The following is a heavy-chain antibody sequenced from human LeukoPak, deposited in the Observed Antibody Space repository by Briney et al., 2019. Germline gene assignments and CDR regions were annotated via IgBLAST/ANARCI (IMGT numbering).Heavy chain of an antibody. CDR2: IYHSGST. CDR1: GGSISSSNW. V-gene: IGHV4-4*02. CDR3: ASDKCEPRYAFDI. J-gene: IGHJ3*02. Sequence: SETLSLTCAVSGGSISSSNWWSWLRQPPGKGLEWIGEIYHSGSTNYNPSLKSRVTISVDKSKTQFSLQLSTVTDADTAVYYCASDKCEPRYAFDIWGQGTMVTVSS.